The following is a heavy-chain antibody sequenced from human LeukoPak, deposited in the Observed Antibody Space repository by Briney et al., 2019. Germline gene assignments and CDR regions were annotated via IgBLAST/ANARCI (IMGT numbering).Heavy chain of an antibody. V-gene: IGHV3-48*03. CDR1: GFTFSSYE. D-gene: IGHD3-10*01. CDR3: ARCYYGSGSSTFDY. J-gene: IGHJ4*02. CDR2: ISSSGSTI. Sequence: TGGSLRLSCAASGFTFSSYEMNWVRQAPGKGLEWVSYISSSGSTIYYADSVKGRFTISRDNAKNSLYLQMNSLRAEDTAVYYCARCYYGSGSSTFDYWGQGTLVTVSS.